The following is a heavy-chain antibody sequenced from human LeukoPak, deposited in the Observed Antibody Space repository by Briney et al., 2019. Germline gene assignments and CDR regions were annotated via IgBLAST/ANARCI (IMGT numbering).Heavy chain of an antibody. J-gene: IGHJ4*02. V-gene: IGHV3-7*01. CDR3: ATGINSGY. CDR2: IKQDGSEK. CDR1: GFTFSNYW. Sequence: GGSLRLSCVASGFTFSNYWMTWVRQAPGKGPEWVASIKQDGSEKYHVDSVRGRFTVSRDNPKNSLYLRMNSLRGEDTAVYYCATGINSGYWGQGTLVTVSS. D-gene: IGHD3-10*01.